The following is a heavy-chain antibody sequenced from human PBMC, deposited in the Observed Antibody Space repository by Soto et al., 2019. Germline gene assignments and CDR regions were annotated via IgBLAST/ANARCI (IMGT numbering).Heavy chain of an antibody. CDR1: CCSISSYY. CDR2: IYYSGST. D-gene: IGHD6-13*01. Sequence: SGTLSLTCTFSCCSISSYYWSWIRQPPGKGLEWIGYIYYSGSTNYNPSLKSRVTISVDTSKNQFSLKLSSVTAADTAVYYCARRYSSSFDYWGQGTLVTVSS. CDR3: ARRYSSSFDY. J-gene: IGHJ4*02. V-gene: IGHV4-59*08.